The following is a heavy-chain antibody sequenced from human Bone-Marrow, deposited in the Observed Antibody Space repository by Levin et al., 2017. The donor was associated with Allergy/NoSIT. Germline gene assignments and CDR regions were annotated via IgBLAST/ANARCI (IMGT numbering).Heavy chain of an antibody. CDR3: ARDLEQQLVLTHDAFDI. J-gene: IGHJ3*02. V-gene: IGHV3-21*01. CDR2: ISSSSSYI. D-gene: IGHD6-13*01. CDR1: GFTFSSYS. Sequence: GESLKISCAASGFTFSSYSMNWVRQAPGKGLEWVSSISSSSSYIYYADSVKGRFTISRDNAKNSLYLQMNSLRAEDTAVYYCARDLEQQLVLTHDAFDIWGQGTMVTVSS.